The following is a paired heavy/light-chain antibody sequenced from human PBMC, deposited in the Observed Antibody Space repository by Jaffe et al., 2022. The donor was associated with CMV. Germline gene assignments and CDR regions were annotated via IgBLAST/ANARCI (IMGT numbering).Heavy chain of an antibody. J-gene: IGHJ4*02. V-gene: IGHV1-46*01. CDR2: INPSGGST. D-gene: IGHD3-22*01. CDR3: ARDRLYYYDSSGYYDY. CDR1: GYTFTSYY. Sequence: QVQLVQSGAEVKKPGASVKVSCKASGYTFTSYYMHWVRQAPGQGLEWMGIINPSGGSTSYAQKFQGRVTMTRDTSTSTVYMELSSLRSEDTAVYYCARDRLYYYDSSGYYDYWGQGTLVTVSS.
Light chain of an antibody. CDR3: QQYGSSPTT. CDR2: GAS. V-gene: IGKV3-20*01. J-gene: IGKJ3*01. CDR1: QSVSSSY. Sequence: EIVLTQSPGTLSLSPGERATLSCRASQSVSSSYLAWYQQKPGQAPRLLIYGASSRATGIPDRFSGSGSGTDFTLTISRLEPEDFAVYYCQQYGSSPTTFGPGTKVDIK.